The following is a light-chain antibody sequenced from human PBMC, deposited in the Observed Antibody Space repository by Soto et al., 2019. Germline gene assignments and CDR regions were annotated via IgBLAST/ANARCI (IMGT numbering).Light chain of an antibody. CDR3: MQALQTPT. Sequence: DIVMTQSPLSLPVTPGEPASISCRSSQSLLHSNGYNYLDWYLQKPGQSPQLLIYLGSNRASGVPDRFSGSGSGTDFTLKISRVEAGAVGVYYCMQALQTPTFGQGTKVEIK. J-gene: IGKJ1*01. CDR1: QSLLHSNGYNY. V-gene: IGKV2-28*01. CDR2: LGS.